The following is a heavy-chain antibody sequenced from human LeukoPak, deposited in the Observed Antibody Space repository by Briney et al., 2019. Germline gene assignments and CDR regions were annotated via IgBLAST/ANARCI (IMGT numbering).Heavy chain of an antibody. V-gene: IGHV3-53*04. D-gene: IGHD3-3*01. CDR2: IYSGGST. CDR3: AKDLSVRTYYDFWSGYYYGMDV. Sequence: GGSLRLSCAASGFTVSSNYMSWVRQAPGKGLEWVSVIYSGGSTYYADSVKGRFTISRHNSKNTLYLQMNSLRAEDTAVYYCAKDLSVRTYYDFWSGYYYGMDVWGQGTTVTVSS. J-gene: IGHJ6*02. CDR1: GFTVSSNY.